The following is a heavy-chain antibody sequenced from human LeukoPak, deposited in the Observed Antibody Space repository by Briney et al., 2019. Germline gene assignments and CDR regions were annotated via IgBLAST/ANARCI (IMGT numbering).Heavy chain of an antibody. V-gene: IGHV5-51*01. Sequence: PGESLKISCNGSGYXFTSYWISWVRQMPGKGLEWMGIIYPGDSDTRYSPSFQGQVTISADKSISTAYLQWSSLKASDTAMYYCARRVGATENYFDYWGQGTLVTVSS. CDR3: ARRVGATENYFDY. J-gene: IGHJ4*02. CDR2: IYPGDSDT. D-gene: IGHD1-26*01. CDR1: GYXFTSYW.